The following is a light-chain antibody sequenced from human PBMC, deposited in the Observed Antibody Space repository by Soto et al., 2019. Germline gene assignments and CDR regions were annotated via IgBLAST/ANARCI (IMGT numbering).Light chain of an antibody. Sequence: QSALTQPASVSASPGQSITISCIGTSSDVGGYNSVSWYQQHPGKAPRLMIYDVSNRPSGVSNRFSGSKSANTASLTISGLQAEDEADYYCSSYTSSGTVVFGGGTKVTVL. CDR1: SSDVGGYNS. V-gene: IGLV2-14*01. J-gene: IGLJ3*02. CDR3: SSYTSSGTVV. CDR2: DVS.